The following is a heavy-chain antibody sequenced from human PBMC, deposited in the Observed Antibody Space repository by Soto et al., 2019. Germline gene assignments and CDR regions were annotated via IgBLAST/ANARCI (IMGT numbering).Heavy chain of an antibody. Sequence: ASVKVSCKAIGYSFTSHYMHWVRQAPGQGLEWMGTIYPGGVNIGYAQKFKGRVTMTKDTSTSTVYMELSSLGSEDTAVYYCARGRSYCTGGSCYYFDYWGQGTLVTVSS. D-gene: IGHD2-15*01. CDR3: ARGRSYCTGGSCYYFDY. J-gene: IGHJ4*02. CDR2: IYPGGVNI. CDR1: GYSFTSHY. V-gene: IGHV1-46*03.